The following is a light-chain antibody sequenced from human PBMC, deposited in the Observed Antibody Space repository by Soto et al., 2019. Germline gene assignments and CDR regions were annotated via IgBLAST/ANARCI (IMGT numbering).Light chain of an antibody. CDR2: EVT. J-gene: IGLJ1*01. CDR3: SSYTSSNSYV. V-gene: IGLV2-14*01. CDR1: SSDIGGYNY. Sequence: QSALTQPASVSGSPGQSITISCTGTSSDIGGYNYVYWYQQHPGRAPYLMIYEVTNRPSGVSNRFSGSKSGNTASLTISGLQAEDEADYYCSSYTSSNSYVFGSGTKLTVL.